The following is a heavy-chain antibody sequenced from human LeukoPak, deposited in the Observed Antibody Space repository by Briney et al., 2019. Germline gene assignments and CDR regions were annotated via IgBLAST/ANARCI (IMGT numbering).Heavy chain of an antibody. D-gene: IGHD3-10*01. CDR3: ARAPFGTESL. Sequence: TGGSLRLSCAASGFTFSSYWMHWVRQAPGKGLVWVSRIKSDGSSITYADSVRGRFTIPRDNAKKTLYLQMNSLRAEDTAVYYCARAPFGTESLWGQGTLVTVSS. CDR2: IKSDGSSI. V-gene: IGHV3-74*03. J-gene: IGHJ4*02. CDR1: GFTFSSYW.